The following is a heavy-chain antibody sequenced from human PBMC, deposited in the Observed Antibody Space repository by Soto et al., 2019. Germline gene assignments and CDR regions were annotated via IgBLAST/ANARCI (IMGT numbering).Heavy chain of an antibody. CDR2: IYWDDDK. D-gene: IGHD6-19*01. V-gene: IGHV2-5*02. Sequence: QITLKESGPTLVKPTQTLTLTCTFSGFSLSNSGVGVGWIRQPPGKALEWLALIYWDDDKRYSPSLKSRLTITKDTSKNQVVLTMTNMDPVDTATYYCARHSSGWMIDYWGQGTLVTVSS. CDR1: GFSLSNSGVG. CDR3: ARHSSGWMIDY. J-gene: IGHJ4*02.